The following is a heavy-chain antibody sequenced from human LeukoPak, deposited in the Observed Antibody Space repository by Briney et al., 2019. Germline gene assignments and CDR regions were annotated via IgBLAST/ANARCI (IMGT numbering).Heavy chain of an antibody. CDR2: INPNSGGT. CDR3: ARREFSRAGPDNYDYSYLDV. J-gene: IGHJ6*03. Sequence: ASVKASCKASGYTFIDNYLRWVRQAPGQGLEWMGWINPNSGGTNFAQKLQGRITMTRDTSISTPYMKLDRLTSGDTAIYSCARREFSRAGPDNYDYSYLDVWGKGTMLTVSS. D-gene: IGHD3-3*01. CDR1: GYTFIDNY. V-gene: IGHV1-2*02.